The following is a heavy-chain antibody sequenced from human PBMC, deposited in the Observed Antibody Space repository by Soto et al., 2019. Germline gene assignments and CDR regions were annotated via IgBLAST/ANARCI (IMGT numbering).Heavy chain of an antibody. CDR3: VRAIGHYGMDV. J-gene: IGHJ6*02. V-gene: IGHV3-9*01. Sequence: GGSLRLSCAASGFTFDDYAMHWVRQVPGKGLEWVSGINWNSGSIGYGDSVKGRFAISRDNAKNTLYLQMNSLRAEDTAVYYCVRAIGHYGMDVWGRGTTVTVSS. CDR2: INWNSGSI. CDR1: GFTFDDYA. D-gene: IGHD3-22*01.